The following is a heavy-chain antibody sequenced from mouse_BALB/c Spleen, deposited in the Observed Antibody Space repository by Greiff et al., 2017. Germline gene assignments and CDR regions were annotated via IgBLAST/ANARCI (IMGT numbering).Heavy chain of an antibody. D-gene: IGHD2-4*01. CDR2: ISSGGSYT. CDR3: ARHDYDGYYYAMDY. J-gene: IGHJ4*01. Sequence: EVQVVESGGGLVKPGGSLKLSCAASGFTFSSYAMSWVRQTPEKRLEWVATISSGGSYTYYPDSVKGRFTISRDNAKNTLYLQMSSLRSEDTAMYYCARHDYDGYYYAMDYWGQGTSVTVSS. CDR1: GFTFSSYA. V-gene: IGHV5-9-3*01.